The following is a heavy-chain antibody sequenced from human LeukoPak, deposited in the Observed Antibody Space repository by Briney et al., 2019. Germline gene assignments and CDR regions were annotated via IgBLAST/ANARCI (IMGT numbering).Heavy chain of an antibody. V-gene: IGHV3-23*01. CDR1: GFTFSSYA. CDR3: AKTDAPYSSAYRFDY. J-gene: IGHJ4*02. CDR2: ISGSGGST. D-gene: IGHD6-19*01. Sequence: PGGSLRLSCAATGFTFSSYAMSWVRQAPGKGLEWVSAISGSGGSTYYADSVKGRFTISRDNSKNTLYLQMNSLRAEDTAVYYCAKTDAPYSSAYRFDYWGQETLVTVSS.